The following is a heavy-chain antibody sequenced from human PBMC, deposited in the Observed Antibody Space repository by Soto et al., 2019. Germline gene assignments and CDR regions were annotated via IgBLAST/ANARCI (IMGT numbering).Heavy chain of an antibody. CDR3: ARTRTDFYRYYVDS. CDR2: ISGSGCAT. D-gene: IGHD3-3*01. J-gene: IGHJ4*02. Sequence: PGGSLRLSCSTSGFTFKNCAISWVRQAPGKGLEWVSGISGSGCATYYTDSVEGSFTIPKDFSKNPVSLQMTGLSVDDTAVYYCARTRTDFYRYYVDSWGQGALVTVSS. V-gene: IGHV3-23*01. CDR1: GFTFKNCA.